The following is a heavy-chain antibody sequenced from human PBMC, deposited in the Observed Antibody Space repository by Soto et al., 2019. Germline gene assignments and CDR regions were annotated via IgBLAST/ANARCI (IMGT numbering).Heavy chain of an antibody. V-gene: IGHV1-2*02. CDR3: AKSSPYRLVQTPTGNQYYSPMDV. J-gene: IGHJ6*02. CDR1: GYTFTDYY. CDR2: ISPKSGGA. Sequence: ASVKVSCKAGGYTFTDYYIQWVRQAPGQGLQYMGWISPKSGGAAYAQKFRGRVTMTRDTSVNLAYLHLSSLKSDDTAVYYCAKSSPYRLVQTPTGNQYYSPMDVWGQGTTVTVS. D-gene: IGHD1-1*01.